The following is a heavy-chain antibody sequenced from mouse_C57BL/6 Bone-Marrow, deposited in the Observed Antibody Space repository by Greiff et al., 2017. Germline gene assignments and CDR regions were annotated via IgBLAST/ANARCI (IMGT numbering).Heavy chain of an antibody. CDR1: GFTFSSYG. D-gene: IGHD1-1*01. J-gene: IGHJ1*03. CDR2: ICRGGGYT. Sequence: EVHLLESGGDLVKPGASLKLSCAASGFTFSSYGMSWVRQTPGKRLEWVANICRGGGYTYYPERVKGRVTSSGDNAKNTPYMQMSSLKSEDTAMYYCARRGFYYGSRGYFDVWGTGTTVTVSS. CDR3: ARRGFYYGSRGYFDV. V-gene: IGHV5-6*01.